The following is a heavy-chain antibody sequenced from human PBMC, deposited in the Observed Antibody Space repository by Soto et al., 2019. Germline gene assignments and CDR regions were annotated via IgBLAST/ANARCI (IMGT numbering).Heavy chain of an antibody. D-gene: IGHD3-3*01. CDR1: GFTFSGSA. CDR2: IRDKVNKYAT. CDR3: GYDFWSGYYSVGQTSGMDV. V-gene: IGHV3-73*02. Sequence: EVQLVESGGGLFQPGGSLKLSCAASGFTFSGSAIHWVRQASGKGLEGVGRIRDKVNKYATAYAASVTGRFTISRDDSKNMAYLQMNSLKTDDTAVYYCGYDFWSGYYSVGQTSGMDVWGQGTTVTVSS. J-gene: IGHJ6*02.